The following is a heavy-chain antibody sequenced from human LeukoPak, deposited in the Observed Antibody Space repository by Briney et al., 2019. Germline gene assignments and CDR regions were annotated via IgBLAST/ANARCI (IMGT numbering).Heavy chain of an antibody. V-gene: IGHV2-5*02. Sequence: VSGPTLVNPTQTLTLTCTFSGFSLSTSGVGVGWIRQPPGKALEWLALIYWDDDKRYSPSLKSRLTITKNTSKNQVVLTMTNMDPVDTATYYCAHRLGAAAGTGAYDWLDPWGQGTLVTVSS. D-gene: IGHD6-13*01. CDR2: IYWDDDK. J-gene: IGHJ5*02. CDR3: AHRLGAAAGTGAYDWLDP. CDR1: GFSLSTSGVG.